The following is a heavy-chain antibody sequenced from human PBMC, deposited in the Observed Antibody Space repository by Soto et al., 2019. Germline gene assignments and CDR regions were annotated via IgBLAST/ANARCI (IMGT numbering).Heavy chain of an antibody. CDR2: ISYDGSNK. V-gene: IGHV3-30*18. CDR1: GFTFSSYG. D-gene: IGHD3-10*01. Sequence: PVGSLRLSCAASGFTFSSYGMHWVRQAPGKGLEWVAVISYDGSNKYYADSVKGRFTISRDNSKNTLYLQMNSLRAEDTAVYYCAKDGSGHETYFDYWGQGTLVTVSS. CDR3: AKDGSGHETYFDY. J-gene: IGHJ4*02.